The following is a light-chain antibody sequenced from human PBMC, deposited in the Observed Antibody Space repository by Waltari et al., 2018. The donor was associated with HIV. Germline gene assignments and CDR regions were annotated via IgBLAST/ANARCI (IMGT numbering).Light chain of an antibody. Sequence: QSVLTQPPSVSGTPGQRVTISCSGSSSNVGSTYVYWYQQLPGTAPKPLIYRDNQRPSGVPDRVSGSKSGPSASLAISGLRSEDEADYHCAAWDDSLSALVFGGGTKLAVL. CDR3: AAWDDSLSALV. V-gene: IGLV1-47*01. CDR2: RDN. J-gene: IGLJ2*01. CDR1: SSNVGSTY.